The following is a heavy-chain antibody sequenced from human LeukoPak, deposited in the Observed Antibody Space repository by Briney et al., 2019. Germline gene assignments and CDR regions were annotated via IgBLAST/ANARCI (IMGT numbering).Heavy chain of an antibody. J-gene: IGHJ4*02. CDR2: MKQDGSEK. V-gene: IGHV3-7*01. Sequence: PGGSLRLSCAASGLTFSSSWMTWVRQAPGKGLEWVANMKQDGSEKYYVDSVKGRFTISRDNAKNSLYLQMNSLRAEDTAVYYCARSLAGPSGYFDYWGRGTLVTVSS. CDR3: ARSLAGPSGYFDY. D-gene: IGHD6-19*01. CDR1: GLTFSSSW.